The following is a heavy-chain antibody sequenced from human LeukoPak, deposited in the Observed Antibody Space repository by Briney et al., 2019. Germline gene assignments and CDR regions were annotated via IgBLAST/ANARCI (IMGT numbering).Heavy chain of an antibody. D-gene: IGHD3-10*01. Sequence: SETLSLTCTVSGGSISSYYWSWIRQPPGKGLEWIGYIYYSGSTNYNPSLKSRVTISVDTSKNQFSLKLSSVTAADTAVYYCARAAMVRGVKNGNGFDPWGQGPPVTVSS. CDR1: GGSISSYY. V-gene: IGHV4-59*01. CDR3: ARAAMVRGVKNGNGFDP. J-gene: IGHJ5*02. CDR2: IYYSGST.